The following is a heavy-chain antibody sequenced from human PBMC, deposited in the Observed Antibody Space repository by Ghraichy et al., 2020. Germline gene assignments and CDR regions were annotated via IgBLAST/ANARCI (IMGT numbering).Heavy chain of an antibody. J-gene: IGHJ6*02. V-gene: IGHV6-1*01. Sequence: SQTLSLTCAISGDSVSSNSAAWNWIRQSPSRGLEWLGRTYYRSKWYNDYAVSVKSRITINPDTSKNQFSLQLNSVTPEDTAVYYCARGGNSSSGSSFADYYYGMDVWGQGTTVTVSS. D-gene: IGHD6-6*01. CDR2: TYYRSKWYN. CDR1: GDSVSSNSAA. CDR3: ARGGNSSSGSSFADYYYGMDV.